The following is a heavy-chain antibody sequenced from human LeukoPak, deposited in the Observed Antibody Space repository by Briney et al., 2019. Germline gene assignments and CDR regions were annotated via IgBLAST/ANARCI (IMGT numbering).Heavy chain of an antibody. CDR3: ARGRAGAARSTNFDY. Sequence: PGRSLRLSCAASGFTFSSYGMHWVRQAPGKGLEWVAVIWYDGSNKYYADSVKGRFTISRDNSKNTLYLQVNSLRAEDTAVYYCARGRAGAARSTNFDYWGQGTLVTVSS. D-gene: IGHD2/OR15-2a*01. J-gene: IGHJ4*02. CDR1: GFTFSSYG. CDR2: IWYDGSNK. V-gene: IGHV3-33*01.